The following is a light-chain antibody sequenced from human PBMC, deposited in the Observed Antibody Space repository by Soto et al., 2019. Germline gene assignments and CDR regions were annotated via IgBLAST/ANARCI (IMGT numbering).Light chain of an antibody. CDR1: SSDVGGYNY. V-gene: IGLV2-14*01. J-gene: IGLJ1*01. Sequence: QSALTQPASVSGSPGQSITIYCTGTSSDVGGYNYVAWYQQHPGKAPKLMIYDVSNRPSGVSNRFSGSKSVNTASLTISGLQAEGEADYYCSSYTSSSTLLYVFGTGTKLTVL. CDR2: DVS. CDR3: SSYTSSSTLLYV.